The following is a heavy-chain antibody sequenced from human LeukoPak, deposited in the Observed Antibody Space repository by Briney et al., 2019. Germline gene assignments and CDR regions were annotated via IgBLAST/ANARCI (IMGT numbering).Heavy chain of an antibody. D-gene: IGHD2-8*01. J-gene: IGHJ5*02. CDR3: ARVGYCTNGVCYNWFDP. V-gene: IGHV4-39*01. CDR1: GGSISRSSYY. CDR2: IYYSGST. Sequence: PSETLSLTCTVSGGSISRSSYYWGWIRHPPGKGLEWIGSIYYSGSTHYNPSLKIRVTISADTSKNQFSLKLASVTAADTSVYFCARVGYCTNGVCYNWFDPWGQGTLVTVSS.